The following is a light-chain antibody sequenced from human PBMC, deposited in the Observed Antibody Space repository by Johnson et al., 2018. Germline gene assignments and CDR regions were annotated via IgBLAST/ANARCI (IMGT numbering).Light chain of an antibody. CDR2: DNN. CDR1: SSNIGNNY. Sequence: QSVLTQPPSVSAAPGQKVTISCSGSSSNIGNNYVSWYQQLPGTDPKLLIYDNNKRPSGIPDRFSGSKSGSSATLDITGLQTGDEADYYCGTWDSSLSAGNVFGTVTKVTVL. CDR3: GTWDSSLSAGNV. J-gene: IGLJ1*01. V-gene: IGLV1-51*01.